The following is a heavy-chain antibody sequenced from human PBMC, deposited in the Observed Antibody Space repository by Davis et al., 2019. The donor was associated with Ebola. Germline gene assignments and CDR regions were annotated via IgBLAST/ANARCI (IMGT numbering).Heavy chain of an antibody. CDR1: GFTFSSYS. CDR2: ISSSSSTI. J-gene: IGHJ4*02. D-gene: IGHD6-13*01. V-gene: IGHV3-48*02. Sequence: GESLKISCAASGFTFSSYSMNWVRQAPGKGLEWVSYISSSSSTIYYADSVKGRFTISRDNAKNSLYLQMNSLRDEDTAVYYCARDWSGSSWESDYWGQGTLVTVSS. CDR3: ARDWSGSSWESDY.